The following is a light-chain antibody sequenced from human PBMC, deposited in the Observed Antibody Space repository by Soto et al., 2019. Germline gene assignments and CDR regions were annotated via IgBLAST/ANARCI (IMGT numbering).Light chain of an antibody. CDR1: QSVSSNF. J-gene: IGKJ1*01. Sequence: EIVLTQSPGTLSLSPGERATLSCRASQSVSSNFLAWYQQKPGQAPRLLIYGASSRATGIPDRFSGSGSGTDFTLTISRLEPEDFAVYYCQQYDRSPVTFGQGTKVEIK. V-gene: IGKV3-20*01. CDR2: GAS. CDR3: QQYDRSPVT.